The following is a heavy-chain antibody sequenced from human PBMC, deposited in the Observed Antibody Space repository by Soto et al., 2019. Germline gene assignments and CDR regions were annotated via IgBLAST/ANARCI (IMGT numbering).Heavy chain of an antibody. D-gene: IGHD6-19*01. V-gene: IGHV3-30-3*01. J-gene: IGHJ4*02. CDR1: GFTFSSYA. CDR3: TGSGWYREFDY. CDR2: ISYDGSNK. Sequence: QVQLVESGGGVVQPGRSLRLSCAASGFTFSSYAMHWVRQAPGKGLEWVAVISYDGSNKYYADSVKGRFTISRDNSKNTLYLQMNSLRAEDTAVYYSTGSGWYREFDYWGQGTLVTVSS.